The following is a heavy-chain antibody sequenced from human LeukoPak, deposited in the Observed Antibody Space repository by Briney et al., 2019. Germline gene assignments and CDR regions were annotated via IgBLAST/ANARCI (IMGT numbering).Heavy chain of an antibody. CDR2: ITSSGDST. Sequence: AGGSLRLSCAASGITFSNYAMSWVRQAPGKGLEWVSAITSSGDSTSYADSVKGRFTLSRDNSKNTLYLQMNSLRAEDTAVYYCAKDLLGYNSLDFDYWGQGTLVTVSS. J-gene: IGHJ4*02. D-gene: IGHD5-24*01. V-gene: IGHV3-23*01. CDR1: GITFSNYA. CDR3: AKDLLGYNSLDFDY.